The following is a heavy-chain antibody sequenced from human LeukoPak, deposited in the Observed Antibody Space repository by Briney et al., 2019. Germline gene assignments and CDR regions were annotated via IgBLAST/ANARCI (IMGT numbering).Heavy chain of an antibody. Sequence: ASVKVSCKASGYTFTSYGISWVRQAPGQGLEWMGWISAYNGNTNYAQKLQGRVTMTTDTSTSTAYMELRSLRSDDTAVYYCARDVDYYDSSGYYYYWGQGTLVTVSS. CDR2: ISAYNGNT. D-gene: IGHD3-22*01. CDR3: ARDVDYYDSSGYYYY. J-gene: IGHJ4*02. CDR1: GYTFTSYG. V-gene: IGHV1-18*01.